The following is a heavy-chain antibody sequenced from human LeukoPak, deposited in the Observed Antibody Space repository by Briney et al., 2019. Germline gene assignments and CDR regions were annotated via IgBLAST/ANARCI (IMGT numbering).Heavy chain of an antibody. CDR2: ISNTAYNT. J-gene: IGHJ4*02. CDR3: AKHSGSYFIYYVDS. Sequence: PGGSLRLSCEASGFTFIIYGMSWVRQAPGKGLEWVSTISNTAYNTYYADSVKGRFTISRDNSANTVSLQMNSLRAEDTALYYCAKHSGSYFIYYVDSWGQGTQVTVSS. D-gene: IGHD1-26*01. CDR1: GFTFIIYG. V-gene: IGHV3-23*01.